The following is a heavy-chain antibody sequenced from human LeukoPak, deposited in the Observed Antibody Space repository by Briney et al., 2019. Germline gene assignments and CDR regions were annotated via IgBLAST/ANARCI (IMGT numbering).Heavy chain of an antibody. D-gene: IGHD5-18*01. CDR2: ISFDGSYK. Sequence: GRSLRLSCAASGFTFSSYGMHWVRQAPGKGLEWVGVISFDGSYKYYADSVKGRSTISRDNSKNTLYLQTNSLRAEDTAVFYCAKGVATATLHGAFDIWGQGTMVTVSS. CDR3: AKGVATATLHGAFDI. J-gene: IGHJ3*02. CDR1: GFTFSSYG. V-gene: IGHV3-30*18.